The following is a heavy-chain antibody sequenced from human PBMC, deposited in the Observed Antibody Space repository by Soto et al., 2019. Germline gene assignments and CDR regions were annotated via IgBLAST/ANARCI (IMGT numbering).Heavy chain of an antibody. CDR1: GGSISSSGDF. CDR2: IHYSGTT. V-gene: IGHV4-39*01. D-gene: IGHD6-13*01. Sequence: SETLSLTCTVSGGSISSSGDFWGWIRQTPGKGMEWIGIIHYSGTTYYNPPLQSRVSISVDTSKNQFSLKVSSVTAADTAVYYCSRTYSSSWSDYYNYYYMDVWGKGTTVTVSS. CDR3: SRTYSSSWSDYYNYYYMDV. J-gene: IGHJ6*03.